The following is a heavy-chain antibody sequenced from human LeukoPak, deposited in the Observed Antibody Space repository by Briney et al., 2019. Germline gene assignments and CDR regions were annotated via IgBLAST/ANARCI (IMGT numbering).Heavy chain of an antibody. D-gene: IGHD3-10*01. J-gene: IGHJ5*02. V-gene: IGHV1-18*01. CDR3: ASDFGVLLWFGGIFDP. CDR2: ISAYNGNT. Sequence: ASVKVSCKASGYTFTSYGISWVRQAPGQGLEWMGWISAYNGNTNYAQKLQGRVTMTTDTSTSTAYMELRSLRSDDTAVYYCASDFGVLLWFGGIFDPWGQGTLVTVSS. CDR1: GYTFTSYG.